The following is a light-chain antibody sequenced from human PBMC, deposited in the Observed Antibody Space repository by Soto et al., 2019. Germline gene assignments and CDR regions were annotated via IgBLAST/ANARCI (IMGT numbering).Light chain of an antibody. CDR1: NIGSKS. J-gene: IGLJ1*01. Sequence: SYELTQPPSVSVAPGQTARITCGGNNIGSKSVHWYQQKPGQAPVLVVYDDSDRPSGIPGRFSGSNSGNTATLTISRVEAGDEADYYCQVWDSSSDHRDVFGTGTKLTVL. CDR3: QVWDSSSDHRDV. CDR2: DDS. V-gene: IGLV3-21*02.